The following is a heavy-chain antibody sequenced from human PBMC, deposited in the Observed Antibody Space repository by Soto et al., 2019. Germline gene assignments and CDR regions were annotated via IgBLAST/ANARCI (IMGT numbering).Heavy chain of an antibody. Sequence: ASVKVSCKASGGTFSSYTISWVRQAPGQGLEWMGRIIPILGIANYAQKFQGRVTITADKSTSTAYMELSSLRSEDTAVYYCASQEARGGYGPLVYYMDVWGKGTTVTVSS. CDR3: ASQEARGGYGPLVYYMDV. CDR2: IIPILGIA. D-gene: IGHD5-12*01. CDR1: GGTFSSYT. V-gene: IGHV1-69*02. J-gene: IGHJ6*03.